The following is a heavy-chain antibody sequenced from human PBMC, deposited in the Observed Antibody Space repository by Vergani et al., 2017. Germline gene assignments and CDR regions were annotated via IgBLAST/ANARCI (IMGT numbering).Heavy chain of an antibody. CDR2: IYHSGTT. CDR1: GDSISSGCY. Sequence: QVQLQESGPGLVKPSETLSLTCAVSGDSISSGCYWGWLRQPPGKGLEWIGNIYHSGTTYYNPSLKSRVTISVDTSRNQFSLKLSSVTAADTAVYYCARLDGFYDSGSYQYYHFYGMDVWGQGTAVTVPS. CDR3: ARLDGFYDSGSYQYYHFYGMDV. J-gene: IGHJ6*02. V-gene: IGHV4-38-2*01. D-gene: IGHD3-10*01.